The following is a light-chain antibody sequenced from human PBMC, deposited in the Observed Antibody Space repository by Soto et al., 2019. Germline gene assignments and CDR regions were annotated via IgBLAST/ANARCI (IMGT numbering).Light chain of an antibody. Sequence: QSALTQPASVSGSPGQSITISCTGTSSDVGGYNYVSWYQQHPGKAPKLMIYDVNDRPSGVSNRFSGSKSGNTASLTISRLQAEDEADYYCSSFTASSTVVFGGGTKVTV. CDR1: SSDVGGYNY. CDR2: DVN. CDR3: SSFTASSTVV. V-gene: IGLV2-14*01. J-gene: IGLJ2*01.